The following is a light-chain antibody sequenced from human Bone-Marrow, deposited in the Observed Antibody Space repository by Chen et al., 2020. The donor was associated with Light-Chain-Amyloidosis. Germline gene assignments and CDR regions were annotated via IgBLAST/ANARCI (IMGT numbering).Light chain of an antibody. V-gene: IGKV3-20*01. Sequence: EIVLTQSPGTLSLSPGEGANLSCRASQTSSSNYLTWYQQKFGQAPRHLIYGSSSRATGIPDRFTGSGSGTDFTLTINRLEPEDSAMYYCQQYGTSPLTVGGWTKVEIK. CDR2: GSS. CDR3: QQYGTSPLT. CDR1: QTSSSNY. J-gene: IGKJ4*01.